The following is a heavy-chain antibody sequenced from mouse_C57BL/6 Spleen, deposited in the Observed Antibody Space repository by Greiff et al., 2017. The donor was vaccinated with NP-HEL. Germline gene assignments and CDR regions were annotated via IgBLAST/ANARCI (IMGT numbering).Heavy chain of an antibody. CDR2: ISYDGSN. V-gene: IGHV3-6*01. Sequence: EVKLMESGPGLVKPSQSLSLTCSVTGYSITSGYYWNWIRQFPGNKLEWMGYISYDGSNNYNPSLKNPISITRDTSKNQFFLKLNSVTTEDTATYYCARDYGSSPFAYWGQGTLVTVSA. CDR3: ARDYGSSPFAY. CDR1: GYSITSGYY. D-gene: IGHD1-1*01. J-gene: IGHJ3*01.